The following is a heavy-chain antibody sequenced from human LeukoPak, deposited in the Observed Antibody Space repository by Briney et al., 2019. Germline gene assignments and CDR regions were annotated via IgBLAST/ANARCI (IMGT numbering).Heavy chain of an antibody. CDR2: ISDSGTST. V-gene: IGHV3-23*01. CDR3: AKPLYGGGRNMVFDY. CDR1: GFTFSSHD. D-gene: IGHD3-16*01. J-gene: IGHJ4*02. Sequence: GGSLRLSCAVSGFTFSSHDMNWVRQAPGKGLEWVSAISDSGTSTYYADSAKGRFTISRDTSKSTLYLQMNSLRVDDTAVYYCAKPLYGGGRNMVFDYWGQGTLVTVSS.